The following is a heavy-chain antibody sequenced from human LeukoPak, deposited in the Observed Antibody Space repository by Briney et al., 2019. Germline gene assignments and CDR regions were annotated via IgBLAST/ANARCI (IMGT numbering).Heavy chain of an antibody. D-gene: IGHD3-16*01. CDR2: IFHTGST. V-gene: IGHV4-34*01. CDR1: GGSFTVYY. J-gene: IGHJ4*02. CDR3: VGGHDHFWGMSDY. Sequence: SETLSLTCAVSGGSFTVYYWSWIRQSPGQGLEWIGEIFHTGSTIYNPSLESRVTISVDTSKSQFSLNLNSVTAADTAVYYCVGGHDHFWGMSDYWGRGTQVTVSS.